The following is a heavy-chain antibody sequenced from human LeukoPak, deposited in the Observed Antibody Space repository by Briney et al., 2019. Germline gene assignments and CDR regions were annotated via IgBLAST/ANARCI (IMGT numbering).Heavy chain of an antibody. CDR3: ARAAEYCSSTSCYTGNDAFDI. CDR1: GFTFDDYG. V-gene: IGHV3-20*04. CDR2: INWNGGST. J-gene: IGHJ3*02. D-gene: IGHD2-2*02. Sequence: GGSLRHSCAASGFTFDDYGMSWVRQAPGKGLEWVSGINWNGGSTGYADSVKGRFTISRDNAKNSLYLQMNSLRAEDTALYYCARAAEYCSSTSCYTGNDAFDIWGQGTMVTVSS.